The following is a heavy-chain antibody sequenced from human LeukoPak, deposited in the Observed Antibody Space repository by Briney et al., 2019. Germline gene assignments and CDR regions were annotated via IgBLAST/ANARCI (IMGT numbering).Heavy chain of an antibody. CDR1: GYTFTSYY. CDR2: INPSGGST. CDR3: ARDLRETGELSLYSAFDI. Sequence: GASVKVSCKASGYTFTSYYMHWVRQAPGQGLEWMGIINPSGGSTSYAQKFQGRVTMTRDTSTSTVYMELSSLRSEDTAVYYCARDLRETGELSLYSAFDIWGQGTMVTVSS. V-gene: IGHV1-46*01. D-gene: IGHD3-16*02. J-gene: IGHJ3*02.